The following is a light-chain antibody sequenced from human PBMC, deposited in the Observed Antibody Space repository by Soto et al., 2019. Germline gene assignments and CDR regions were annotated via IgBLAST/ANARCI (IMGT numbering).Light chain of an antibody. J-gene: IGLJ2*01. V-gene: IGLV7-46*01. CDR1: TGAVTSGHY. Sequence: QAVVTQEPSLTVSPGGTVTLTCGSSTGAVTSGHYPYWFQQKPGQAPRTLIYDTSNKHSWTPARFSGSLLGGKTPLTLSGAQLEDEAEYYWLLSYSGDRVFGGGTKLPVL. CDR3: LLSYSGDRV. CDR2: DTS.